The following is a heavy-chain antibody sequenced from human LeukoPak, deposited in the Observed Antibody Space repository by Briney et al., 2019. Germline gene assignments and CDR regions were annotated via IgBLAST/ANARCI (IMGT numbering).Heavy chain of an antibody. CDR1: GFSLSGVG. D-gene: IGHD6-6*01. V-gene: IGHV2-5*01. Sequence: SGPTLVKPTQTLTLTCTFSGFSLSGVGVGWIRQPPGEALDWRALIYWNDDRRYSPSLKSRLTVTKDTSENQVVLTMTNMDPADTATYYCAHLIPTRPAGFDHWGQGILVTVSS. CDR3: AHLIPTRPAGFDH. CDR2: IYWNDDR. J-gene: IGHJ4*02.